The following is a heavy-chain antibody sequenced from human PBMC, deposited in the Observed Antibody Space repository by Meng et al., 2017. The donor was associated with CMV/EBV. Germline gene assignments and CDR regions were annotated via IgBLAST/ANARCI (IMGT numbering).Heavy chain of an antibody. CDR1: GGSISSGDYY. CDR2: IYYSGST. V-gene: IGHV4-30-4*08. Sequence: QLQGPGPGLVKPSQTPSLTGTVSGGSISSGDYYWSCIRQPPGKGLEWIGYIYYSGSTYYNPSLKSRVTISVDTSKNQSSLKLSSVTAADTAVYYCARVGRTSCYDYWGQGTLVTVSS. CDR3: ARVGRTSCYDY. J-gene: IGHJ4*02. D-gene: IGHD2-2*01.